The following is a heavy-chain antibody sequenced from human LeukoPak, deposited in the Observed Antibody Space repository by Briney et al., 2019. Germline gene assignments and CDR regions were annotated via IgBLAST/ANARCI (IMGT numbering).Heavy chain of an antibody. D-gene: IGHD3-10*01. CDR3: AKSGGYYGSEAIDY. CDR2: IYSGGTT. CDR1: GFTVSNNY. J-gene: IGHJ4*02. Sequence: GGSLRLSCAASGFTVSNNYMSWVRQAPGKGLEWVSVIYSGGTTYYTDSVKGRFTISRDSSKNTLYLQMSSLRAEDTAVYYCAKSGGYYGSEAIDYWGQGTLVTVSS. V-gene: IGHV3-53*01.